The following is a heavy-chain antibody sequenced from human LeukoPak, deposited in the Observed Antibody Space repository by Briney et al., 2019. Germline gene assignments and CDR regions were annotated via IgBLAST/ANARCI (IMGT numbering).Heavy chain of an antibody. CDR3: ARNLAGYWYFDL. Sequence: SETLSLTCTVSGGSISSSSYYWGWIRQPPGKGLEWIGSIYYSGSTCYNPSLKSRVTISVDTSKNQFSLKLSSVTAADTAVYYCARNLAGYWYFDLWGRGTLVTVSS. J-gene: IGHJ2*01. CDR1: GGSISSSSYY. V-gene: IGHV4-39*01. D-gene: IGHD6-13*01. CDR2: IYYSGST.